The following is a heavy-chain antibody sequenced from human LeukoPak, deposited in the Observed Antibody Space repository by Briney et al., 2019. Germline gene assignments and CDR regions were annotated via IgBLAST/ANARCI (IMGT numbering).Heavy chain of an antibody. D-gene: IGHD6-19*01. Sequence: GGSLRLSCAASGFTFSSYAMSWVRQAPGKGLEWVSAISGSGGSTYYADSVRGRFTISRDNSKNTLYLQMNSLRAEDTAVYYCAKAPQQWLVGAFDYWGQGTLVTVSS. CDR2: ISGSGGST. CDR1: GFTFSSYA. V-gene: IGHV3-23*01. CDR3: AKAPQQWLVGAFDY. J-gene: IGHJ4*02.